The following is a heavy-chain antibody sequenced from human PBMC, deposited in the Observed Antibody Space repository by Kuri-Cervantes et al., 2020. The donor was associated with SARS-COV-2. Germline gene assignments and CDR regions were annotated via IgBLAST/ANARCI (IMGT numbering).Heavy chain of an antibody. J-gene: IGHJ4*02. V-gene: IGHV3-20*04. CDR1: GFTFDDYG. CDR2: IDWNGGDT. D-gene: IGHD5-12*01. Sequence: GGSLRLSCAASGFTFDDYGMSWVRQAPGQGLEWVAGIDWNGGDTGYADSVKGRFTISRDNAKNSLFLQMNSLRVEDTALYYCARIDIGAAQDYWGQGTLVTVSS. CDR3: ARIDIGAAQDY.